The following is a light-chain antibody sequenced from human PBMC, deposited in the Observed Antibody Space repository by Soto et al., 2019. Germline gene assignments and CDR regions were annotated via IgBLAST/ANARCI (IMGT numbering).Light chain of an antibody. CDR1: QSVSSNY. Sequence: ETVLTQSPGTLSLSPGERATLSCRASQSVSSNYLAWYQQKPGQAPRLLIYGASTRATGIPDRFSGSGSGTDFTLTISRLEPEDFAMYFCQQYGSSSYTFGQGTKLEIK. V-gene: IGKV3-20*01. CDR3: QQYGSSSYT. J-gene: IGKJ2*01. CDR2: GAS.